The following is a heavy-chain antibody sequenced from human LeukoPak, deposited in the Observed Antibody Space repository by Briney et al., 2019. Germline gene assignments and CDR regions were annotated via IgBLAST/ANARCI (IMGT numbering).Heavy chain of an antibody. V-gene: IGHV4-59*01. CDR2: IYYSGST. CDR1: GGSISSYY. D-gene: IGHD6-19*01. CDR3: ARTQGLWDAFDI. J-gene: IGHJ3*02. Sequence: SETLSLTCTVSGGSISSYYWSWIRQPPGKGLEWIGHIYYSGSTNYNPSLKSRVTISVDTSKNQFSLKLSSVTAADTAVYYCARTQGLWDAFDIWGQGTMVTVSS.